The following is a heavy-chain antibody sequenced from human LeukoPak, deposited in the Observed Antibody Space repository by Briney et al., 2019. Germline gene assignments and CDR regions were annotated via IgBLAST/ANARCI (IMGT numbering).Heavy chain of an antibody. CDR1: GYSFTSYW. V-gene: IGHV5-51*01. CDR2: IYPGDSDT. Sequence: GESLKISCKGSGYSFTSYWIGWVRQMPGKGLEWMGIIYPGDSDTRYSPSFQGQVTISADKSISTAYLQWSSLKASDTAMYYCARHRGYSGSYWHGGGFDYWGQGTLVTVSS. D-gene: IGHD1-26*01. J-gene: IGHJ4*02. CDR3: ARHRGYSGSYWHGGGFDY.